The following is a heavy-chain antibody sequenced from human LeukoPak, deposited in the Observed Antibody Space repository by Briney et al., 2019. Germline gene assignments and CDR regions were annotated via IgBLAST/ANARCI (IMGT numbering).Heavy chain of an antibody. CDR2: INPNSGGT. V-gene: IGHV1-2*02. Sequence: ASVKVSCKASGYIFTDYYMHWVRQAPGQGLEWMGWINPNSGGTNYAQKFQGRVTMTRDTSISTAYMELSRLRSDDTAVYYCARSPPHSSSGDDYWGQGTLVTVSS. J-gene: IGHJ4*02. CDR1: GYIFTDYY. D-gene: IGHD6-6*01. CDR3: ARSPPHSSSGDDY.